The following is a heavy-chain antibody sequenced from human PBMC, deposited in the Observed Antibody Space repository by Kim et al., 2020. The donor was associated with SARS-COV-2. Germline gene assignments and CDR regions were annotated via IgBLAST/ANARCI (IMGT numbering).Heavy chain of an antibody. V-gene: IGHV1-18*01. J-gene: IGHJ5*02. D-gene: IGHD3-16*01. Sequence: QKLQGRVTMTTDTSTSTAYMELRSLRSDDTAVYYCARVQWPHWGHWFDPWGQGTLVTVSS. CDR3: ARVQWPHWGHWFDP.